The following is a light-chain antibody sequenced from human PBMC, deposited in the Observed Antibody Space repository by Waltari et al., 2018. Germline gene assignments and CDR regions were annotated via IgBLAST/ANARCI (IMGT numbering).Light chain of an antibody. J-gene: IGKJ1*01. CDR3: QQYSDDWT. V-gene: IGKV1-5*03. CDR1: QSSNRL. CDR2: RAS. Sequence: GRANQSSNRLLCWYQQTPGKAPNRLIDRASTLESGVPSRFSGSESGAEFTLTISSLQPDDFATYYCQQYSDDWTFGQGTKVEIK.